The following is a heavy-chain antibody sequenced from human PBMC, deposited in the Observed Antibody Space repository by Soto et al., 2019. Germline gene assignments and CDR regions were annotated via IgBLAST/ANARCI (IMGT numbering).Heavy chain of an antibody. J-gene: IGHJ5*02. V-gene: IGHV1-18*01. CDR1: GYTFTSYG. CDR2: ISAYNGNT. CDR3: ARETAAADNNWFDP. D-gene: IGHD6-13*01. Sequence: PSVKVSCKASGYTFTSYGISWVRQAPGQGLEWMGWISAYNGNTNYAQKLQGRVTMTTDTSTSTAYMELRSLRSDDTAVYYCARETAAADNNWFDPWGQGTLVTVSS.